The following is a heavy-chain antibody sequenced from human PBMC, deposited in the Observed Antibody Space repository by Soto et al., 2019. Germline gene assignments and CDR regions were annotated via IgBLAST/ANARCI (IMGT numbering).Heavy chain of an antibody. D-gene: IGHD3-22*01. V-gene: IGHV1-46*01. J-gene: IGHJ5*02. CDR2: INPSGGST. CDR3: ARGADIVVVTNNWFDP. CDR1: GYTFTNYY. Sequence: GASVKVSCKASGYTFTNYYMHWVRQAPGQGLEWMGIINPSGGSTSYAQKFQGRVTMTRDTSTSTVYMELSSLRSEDTAVYYCARGADIVVVTNNWFDPWGQGTLVTVSS.